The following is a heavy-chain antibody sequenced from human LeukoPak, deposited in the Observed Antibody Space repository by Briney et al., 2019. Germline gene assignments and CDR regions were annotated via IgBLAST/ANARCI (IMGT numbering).Heavy chain of an antibody. CDR3: ARGSYGSGSYYRYFDY. Sequence: SETLSLTCAVYGGTFSGYYWSWIRQPPGEGLEWIGEINHSGSTNYNPSLKSRVTISVDTSKNQFSLKLSCVTAADTAVYYCARGSYGSGSYYRYFDYWGQGTLVTVSS. CDR2: INHSGST. V-gene: IGHV4-34*01. CDR1: GGTFSGYY. D-gene: IGHD3-10*01. J-gene: IGHJ4*02.